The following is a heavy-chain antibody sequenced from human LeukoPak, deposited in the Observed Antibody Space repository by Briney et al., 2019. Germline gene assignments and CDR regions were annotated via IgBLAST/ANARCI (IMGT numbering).Heavy chain of an antibody. D-gene: IGHD3-22*01. CDR2: VSSSGATT. CDR3: TRDRSYYDSSGYYQYFDY. J-gene: IGHJ4*02. CDR1: TFTISGYG. V-gene: IGHV3-48*03. Sequence: PGGSLRLSCTASTFTISGYGLNWVRQAPGKGLEWVSFVSSSGATTYYADSVKGRFTISRDNAKNSVYLQMNSLRAEDTAVYYCTRDRSYYDSSGYYQYFDYWGQGSLVTVSS.